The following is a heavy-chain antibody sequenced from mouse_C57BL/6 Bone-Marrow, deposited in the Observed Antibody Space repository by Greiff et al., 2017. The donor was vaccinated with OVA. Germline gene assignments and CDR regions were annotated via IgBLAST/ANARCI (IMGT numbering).Heavy chain of an antibody. CDR2: IDPETGGT. D-gene: IGHD1-1*01. J-gene: IGHJ3*01. Sequence: VQLQQSGAELVRPGASVTLSCKASGYTFTDYEMHWVKQTPVHGLEWIGAIDPETGGTAYNQKFKGKAILTADKSSSTAYMELRSLTSEDSAVYYCTRKETSTVVRGDHWGQGTLVTVSA. CDR3: TRKETSTVVRGDH. V-gene: IGHV1-15*01. CDR1: GYTFTDYE.